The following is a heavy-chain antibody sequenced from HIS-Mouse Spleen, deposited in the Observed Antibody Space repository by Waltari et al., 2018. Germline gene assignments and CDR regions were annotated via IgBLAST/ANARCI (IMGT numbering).Heavy chain of an antibody. Sequence: QVQLQQWGAGLLKPSETLSLTCAVYGGSFSGYYWSWTRQPPGKGLEWIGEINHSGSTNYNPSLKSRVTISVDTSKNQFSLKLSSVTAADTAVYYCARGVGIYDAFDIWGQGTMVTVSS. CDR1: GGSFSGYY. CDR2: INHSGST. V-gene: IGHV4-34*01. D-gene: IGHD3-10*01. J-gene: IGHJ3*02. CDR3: ARGVGIYDAFDI.